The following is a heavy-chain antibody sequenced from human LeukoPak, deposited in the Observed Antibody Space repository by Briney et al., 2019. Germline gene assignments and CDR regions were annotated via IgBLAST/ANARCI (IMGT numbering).Heavy chain of an antibody. CDR1: GFTFSTCG. D-gene: IGHD5-24*01. J-gene: IGHJ6*02. V-gene: IGHV3-33*06. CDR3: AKGGGRAASYYGMDV. Sequence: GSLRLSCAASGFTFSTCGMHWARQAPGKGLEWLAVMWYDGSNQYYADSVKGRFTISRDISKNTLYLQMNSLRAEDTAVYYCAKGGGRAASYYGMDVWGQGTTVTVSS. CDR2: MWYDGSNQ.